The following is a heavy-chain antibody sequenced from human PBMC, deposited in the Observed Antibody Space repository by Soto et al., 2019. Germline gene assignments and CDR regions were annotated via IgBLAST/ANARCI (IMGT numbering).Heavy chain of an antibody. V-gene: IGHV1-69*01. CDR3: ARAPKYYYDSSGYSYFWFDP. Sequence: QVQLVQSGAEVKKPGSSVKVSCKASGGTFSSYAISWVRQAPGQGLEWMGGIIPIFGTANYAQKFQGRVTITADESTSTAYMELSSLRSEDTAVYYCARAPKYYYDSSGYSYFWFDPWGQGTLVTVSS. D-gene: IGHD3-22*01. CDR1: GGTFSSYA. J-gene: IGHJ5*02. CDR2: IIPIFGTA.